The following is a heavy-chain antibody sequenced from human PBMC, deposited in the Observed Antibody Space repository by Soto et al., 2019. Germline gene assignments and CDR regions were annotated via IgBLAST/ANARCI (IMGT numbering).Heavy chain of an antibody. J-gene: IGHJ5*02. D-gene: IGHD6-13*01. CDR2: IYHSGST. Sequence: SETLSLTCAVSGGSISSSNWWSWVRQPPGKGLEWIGEIYHSGSTNYNPSLKSRVTISVDKSKNQFSLKLSSVTAADTAVYYCARADNGIEAAEDWFDPWGQGTLVTVSS. CDR1: GGSISSSNW. CDR3: ARADNGIEAAEDWFDP. V-gene: IGHV4-4*02.